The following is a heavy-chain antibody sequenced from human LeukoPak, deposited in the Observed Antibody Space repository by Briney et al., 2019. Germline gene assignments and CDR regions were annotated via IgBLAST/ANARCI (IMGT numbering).Heavy chain of an antibody. Sequence: PGGSLRLSCAASGFTFSSYAMHWVRQAPGKGLEWVAVISYDGSNKYYADSVKGRFTISRDNSKNTLYLQMNSLRAEDTAVYYCARDLCSSTSCYVFDYWGQGTLVTVSS. V-gene: IGHV3-30-3*01. CDR2: ISYDGSNK. CDR1: GFTFSSYA. D-gene: IGHD2-2*01. J-gene: IGHJ4*02. CDR3: ARDLCSSTSCYVFDY.